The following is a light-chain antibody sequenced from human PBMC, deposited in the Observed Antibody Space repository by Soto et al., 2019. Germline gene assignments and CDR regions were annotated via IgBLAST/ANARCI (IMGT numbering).Light chain of an antibody. J-gene: IGKJ4*01. Sequence: IRMTKSPSSLSASTGDRVTITCRASQGISSYLAWYQYKPGKAPKLLITDASNLKTGVPSRFSGSGSGTEYTFTINSLQPEDIATYYCQQYENFPLTFGGGTKVDIK. CDR2: DAS. CDR3: QQYENFPLT. CDR1: QGISSY. V-gene: IGKV1-33*01.